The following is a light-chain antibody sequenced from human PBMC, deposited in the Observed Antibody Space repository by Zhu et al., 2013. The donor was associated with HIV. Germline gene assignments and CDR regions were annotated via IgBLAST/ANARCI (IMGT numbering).Light chain of an antibody. CDR1: QSVRGDF. CDR2: GAS. CDR3: QQYGSSLSIT. V-gene: IGKV3-20*01. Sequence: DIVLTQSPGTLSLSPGERATLSCRASQSVRGDFLAWYQQKPGQAPRVVIYGASSRATGIPDRFSGSGSGTDFTLSITRLEPEDLAVYYCQQYGSSLSITFGQGTRLEIK. J-gene: IGKJ5*01.